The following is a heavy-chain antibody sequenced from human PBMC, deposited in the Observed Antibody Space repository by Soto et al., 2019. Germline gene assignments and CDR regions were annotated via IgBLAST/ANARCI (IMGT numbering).Heavy chain of an antibody. CDR3: AKEVLGGVGSY. D-gene: IGHD3-16*01. Sequence: GGSLILSCAASGFTFSTNTTNWVRQAPGKGLEWVSGISGSGGSTYYADSVKGRFTISRDNSKNTLYLQMNSLRAEDTAVYYCAKEVLGGVGSYWGQGSLVTVSS. J-gene: IGHJ4*02. V-gene: IGHV3-23*01. CDR1: GFTFSTNT. CDR2: ISGSGGST.